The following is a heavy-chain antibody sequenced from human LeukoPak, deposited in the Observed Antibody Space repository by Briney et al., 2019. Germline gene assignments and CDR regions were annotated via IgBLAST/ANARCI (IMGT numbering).Heavy chain of an antibody. CDR1: GGTFSSYA. Sequence: SVKVSCKASGGTFSSYAISWVRQAPGQGLEWMGRIIPIFGIANYAQKFQGRVTITADKSTSTAYMELSSLRSEDTAVYYCASAPSGYDSSGYYPEIDYWGQGTLVTVSS. CDR3: ASAPSGYDSSGYYPEIDY. V-gene: IGHV1-69*04. D-gene: IGHD3-22*01. CDR2: IIPIFGIA. J-gene: IGHJ4*02.